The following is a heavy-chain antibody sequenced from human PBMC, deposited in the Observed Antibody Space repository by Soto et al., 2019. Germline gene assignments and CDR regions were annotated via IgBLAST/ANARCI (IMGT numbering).Heavy chain of an antibody. D-gene: IGHD1-26*01. J-gene: IGHJ4*02. CDR1: GYTFTSYG. Sequence: ASVKVSCKASGYTFTSYGISWVRQAPGQGLEWMGWISAYNGNTNYAQKLQGRVTMTTDTSTSTAYMELRSLRSDDTAVYYCARECIVGATTMDCFYYWGQGTLVTVSS. CDR2: ISAYNGNT. CDR3: ARECIVGATTMDCFYY. V-gene: IGHV1-18*01.